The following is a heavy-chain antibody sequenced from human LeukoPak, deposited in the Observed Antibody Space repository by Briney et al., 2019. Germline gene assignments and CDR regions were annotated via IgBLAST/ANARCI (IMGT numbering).Heavy chain of an antibody. Sequence: GGSLRLSCAASGFTFSNAWMSWVRQAPGKGLEWVSYISSSSSTIYYADSVKGRFTISRDNAKNSLYLQMNSLRAEDTAVYYCARTRGYIASWGQGTRVTISS. CDR3: ARTRGYIAS. CDR2: ISSSSSTI. V-gene: IGHV3-48*01. J-gene: IGHJ4*02. CDR1: GFTFSNAW. D-gene: IGHD5-12*01.